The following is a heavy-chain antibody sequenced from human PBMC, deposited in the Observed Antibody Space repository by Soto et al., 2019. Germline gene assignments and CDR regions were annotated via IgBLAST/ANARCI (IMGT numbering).Heavy chain of an antibody. Sequence: QVQLQESGPGLVKPSETLSFTCTVSGDSINSYYWSWIRQPPGKGLEWIAYFYKSGTTNYNPSLDCRVTLSVXPXXXHXXRKLSSVTAADTAVYYCARTYDNSGPNSGGYAFYIWGQGTMLTVSS. CDR1: GDSINSYY. V-gene: IGHV4-59*01. D-gene: IGHD3-22*01. J-gene: IGHJ3*02. CDR3: ARTYDNSGPNSGGYAFYI. CDR2: FYKSGTT.